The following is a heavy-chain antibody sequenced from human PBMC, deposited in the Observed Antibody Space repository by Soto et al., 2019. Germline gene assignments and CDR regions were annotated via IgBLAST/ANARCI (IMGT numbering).Heavy chain of an antibody. CDR3: VISKTTAKYFWSHTDYFEH. CDR1: GFTFSSYA. D-gene: IGHD3-3*01. J-gene: IGHJ4*02. Sequence: AGSLRLSCSATGFTFSSYAMHWVRQAPGKGLEYVSAISSNGGRTYYADSVKARFTISRANSKNKLYLQMSSLRAEDTAVYYCVISKTTAKYFWSHTDYFEHWGQGTLVTVVS. CDR2: ISSNGGRT. V-gene: IGHV3-64D*06.